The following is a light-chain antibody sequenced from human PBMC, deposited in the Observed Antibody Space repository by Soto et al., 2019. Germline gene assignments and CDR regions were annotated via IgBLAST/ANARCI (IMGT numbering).Light chain of an antibody. CDR2: TAS. CDR3: EPLYSCPLT. CDR1: QGITSF. V-gene: IGKV1-9*01. J-gene: IGKJ4*01. Sequence: DMQLTQSPSFLSASVGDRVSITCRASQGITSFLAWYQQIPGKAPKLLIYTASTLQSGVPPRFSVSGSWTEFTLTITSLQPVDLGTYYDEPLYSCPLTFGGGTRVVIK.